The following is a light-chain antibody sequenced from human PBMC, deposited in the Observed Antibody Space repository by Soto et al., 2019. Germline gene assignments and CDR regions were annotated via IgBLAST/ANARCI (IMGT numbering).Light chain of an antibody. J-gene: IGKJ5*01. CDR1: QSVSSSY. Sequence: DIVLTQSPGTLSLSPGDRATLSCRASQSVSSSYLAWYQQKPGQAPRLLIFGASGRASGIPDRFSGSGSGTDFTLTITRLEPEDFAVYYCQQYGNSPITFGQGTRLEIK. CDR2: GAS. CDR3: QQYGNSPIT. V-gene: IGKV3-20*01.